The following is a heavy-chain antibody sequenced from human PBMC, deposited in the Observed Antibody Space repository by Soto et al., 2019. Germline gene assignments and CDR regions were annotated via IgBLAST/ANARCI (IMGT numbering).Heavy chain of an antibody. J-gene: IGHJ4*02. D-gene: IGHD1-26*01. Sequence: GGSLRLSCAASGFTFSIYWMHWVRQAPGKGLVWVSRINGDRSATNYADSVKGRFTISRDNAKNTLHLQMNSLRAEDTALYYCARREATDGVPDFWGQGTLVTVSS. CDR1: GFTFSIYW. CDR2: INGDRSAT. V-gene: IGHV3-74*01. CDR3: ARREATDGVPDF.